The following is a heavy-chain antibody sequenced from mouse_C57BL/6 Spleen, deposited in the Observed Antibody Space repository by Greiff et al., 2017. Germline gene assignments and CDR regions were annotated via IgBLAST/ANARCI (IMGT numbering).Heavy chain of an antibody. D-gene: IGHD2-4*01. CDR2: IDPETGGT. CDR3: TRIYYDYAWLAY. Sequence: QVQLQQSGAELVRPGASVTLSCKASGYTFTDYEMHWVKQTPVHGLEWIGAIDPETGGTAYNQKFKGKAILTADKSSSTAYMELRSLTSEDSAVYYCTRIYYDYAWLAYWGQGTLVTGSA. CDR1: GYTFTDYE. J-gene: IGHJ3*01. V-gene: IGHV1-15*01.